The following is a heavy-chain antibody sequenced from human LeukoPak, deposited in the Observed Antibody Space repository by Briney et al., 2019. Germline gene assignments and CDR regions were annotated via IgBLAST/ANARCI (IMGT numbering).Heavy chain of an antibody. Sequence: SETLSLTCTVSGDSISTYYWTWIRQPAGKGLEWIGSIYYSGSTYYNPSLEGRLTMSVDTSKTQFSLKLSSVTATDTAVYYCARHPYYYYYMDVWGKGTTVTVSS. CDR2: IYYSGST. V-gene: IGHV4-59*04. CDR1: GDSISTYY. CDR3: ARHPYYYYYMDV. J-gene: IGHJ6*03.